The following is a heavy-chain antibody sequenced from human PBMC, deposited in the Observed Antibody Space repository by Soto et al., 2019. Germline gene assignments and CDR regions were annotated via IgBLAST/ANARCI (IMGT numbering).Heavy chain of an antibody. CDR1: GFTFSSYS. Sequence: EVQLVESGGGLVKPGGSLRLSCAASGFTFSSYSMNWVRQAPGKGLEWVSSISSSSSYIYYADSVKGRFTISRDNAKNSLYLQMNSLRAEDTAVYYCAIRSGGYYYDSSGYLFDYWGQGTLVTVSS. V-gene: IGHV3-21*01. CDR3: AIRSGGYYYDSSGYLFDY. CDR2: ISSSSSYI. J-gene: IGHJ4*02. D-gene: IGHD3-22*01.